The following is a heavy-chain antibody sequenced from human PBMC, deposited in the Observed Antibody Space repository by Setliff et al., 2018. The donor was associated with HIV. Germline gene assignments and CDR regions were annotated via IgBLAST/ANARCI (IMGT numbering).Heavy chain of an antibody. V-gene: IGHV3-73*01. CDR2: IRSKANSYAT. J-gene: IGHJ4*02. CDR1: GFTFSGSA. Sequence: SLKISCAVSGFTFSGSAMHWVRQASGKGLEWVGRIRSKANSYATEYAASVKGRFTISRDDSKNTAYLQMNSLKTDDTAMYYCSGWKGDYYDSSGINGYWGQGTLVTVSS. CDR3: SGWKGDYYDSSGINGY. D-gene: IGHD3-22*01.